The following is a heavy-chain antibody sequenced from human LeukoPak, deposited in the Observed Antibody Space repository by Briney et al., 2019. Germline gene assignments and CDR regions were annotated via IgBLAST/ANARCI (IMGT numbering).Heavy chain of an antibody. CDR2: ISYSGST. D-gene: IGHD2-2*02. CDR3: ARGGEYCSSTSCYNY. Sequence: PSETLSLTCTVSGGSISSGDYYWSWIRQPPGKGLEWIGYISYSGSTDYNPSLKSRVAVSVDTSKNQFSLKLSSVTAADTAVYYCARGGEYCSSTSCYNYWGQGTLVTVSS. J-gene: IGHJ4*02. CDR1: GGSISSGDYY. V-gene: IGHV4-30-4*01.